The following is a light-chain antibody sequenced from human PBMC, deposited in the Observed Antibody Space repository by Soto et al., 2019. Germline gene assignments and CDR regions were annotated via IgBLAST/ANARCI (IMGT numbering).Light chain of an antibody. Sequence: EIVLTHSPCTLSLSPVERATLSFMSSQSVSSSYLAWYQQKPGQAPRFLIYGASSRATGIPARFSGSGSGTDFTLTISSLEPEDFAVYYCQQRSNWPWTFGQGTKVDIK. J-gene: IGKJ1*01. CDR3: QQRSNWPWT. V-gene: IGKV3D-20*02. CDR1: QSVSSSY. CDR2: GAS.